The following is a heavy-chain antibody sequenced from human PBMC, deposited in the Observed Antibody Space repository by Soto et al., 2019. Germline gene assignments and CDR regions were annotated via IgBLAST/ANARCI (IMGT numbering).Heavy chain of an antibody. CDR3: ARKVCSGGSCPFDY. D-gene: IGHD2-15*01. J-gene: IGHJ4*02. V-gene: IGHV4-59*01. CDR1: GGSISRFY. CDR2: IYYGGGT. Sequence: QVQLQESGPGLVKPSETLSLTCTVSGGSISRFYWSWIRQPPGKGLEWIGYIYYGGGTNYNPSLTSRVTIIVETSKNQFSLKLDSVTASDTAVYYCARKVCSGGSCPFDYWGQGTLVTVSS.